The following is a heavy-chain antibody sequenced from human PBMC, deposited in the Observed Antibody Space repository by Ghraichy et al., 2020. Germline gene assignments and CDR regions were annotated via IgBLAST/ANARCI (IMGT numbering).Heavy chain of an antibody. CDR3: ARLGGEYYDYIWGRYRYVYFDS. J-gene: IGHJ4*02. D-gene: IGHD3-16*02. V-gene: IGHV3-7*01. CDR1: GFTFSSYW. Sequence: GGSLRLSCAASGFTFSSYWMSWVRQAPGKGLEWVANIKQDGSEKYYVDSVKGRFTISRDNAKNSLYLQMNSLRAEDTAVYYCARLGGEYYDYIWGRYRYVYFDSWGQGTLVTVSP. CDR2: IKQDGSEK.